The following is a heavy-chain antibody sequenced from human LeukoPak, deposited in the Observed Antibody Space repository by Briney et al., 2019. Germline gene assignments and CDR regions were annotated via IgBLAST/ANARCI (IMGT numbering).Heavy chain of an antibody. D-gene: IGHD6-13*01. CDR3: AKGTGIAAAGTSDNFDY. CDR1: GFTLYDYA. J-gene: IGHJ4*02. Sequence: GGSLRLSCAASGFTLYDYAMHWVRQAPGKGLEWVSGISWNSGRIDYADSVKGRFTISRDNAKNSLYLQMNSLRAEDTALYYCAKGTGIAAAGTSDNFDYWGQGTLVTVSS. V-gene: IGHV3-9*01. CDR2: ISWNSGRI.